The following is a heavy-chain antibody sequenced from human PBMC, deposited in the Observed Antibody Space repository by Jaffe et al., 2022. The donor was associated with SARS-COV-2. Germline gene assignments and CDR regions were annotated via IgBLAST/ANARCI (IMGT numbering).Heavy chain of an antibody. Sequence: QVQLQESGPGLVKPSETLSLTCTVSGGSISGYYWSWIRQPPGKGLEWIGYIYYNGFTNYNPSLRSRLTISVDTSKNQFSLKLSSVTAADTAVYYCARHLGFRAPGNYNYAMDVWGQGTTVTVSS. CDR1: GGSISGYY. V-gene: IGHV4-59*01. D-gene: IGHD3-16*01. CDR3: ARHLGFRAPGNYNYAMDV. CDR2: IYYNGFT. J-gene: IGHJ6*02.